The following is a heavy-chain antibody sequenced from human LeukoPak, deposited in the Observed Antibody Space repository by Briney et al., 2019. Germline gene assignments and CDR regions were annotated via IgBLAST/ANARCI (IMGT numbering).Heavy chain of an antibody. CDR3: ASQTFSGYSDN. CDR2: IYTSGGT. D-gene: IGHD3-22*01. CDR1: GGSVSSSTYY. V-gene: IGHV4-61*02. Sequence: SETLSLTCSVSGGSVSSSTYYWSWIRQPAGKGLEWIGRIYTSGGTNYNPSLKSRATISVDTSKNQFSLKLSSVTAADAAVYYCASQTFSGYSDNWGQGTLVTVSS. J-gene: IGHJ4*02.